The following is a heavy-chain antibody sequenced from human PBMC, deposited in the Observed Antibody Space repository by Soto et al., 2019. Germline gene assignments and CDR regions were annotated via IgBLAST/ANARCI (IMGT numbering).Heavy chain of an antibody. V-gene: IGHV1-3*01. Sequence: EASVKVSCKASGYAFTSYAMHWVRQAPGQRLEWMGWINAGNGNTKYSQKFQGRVTITRDTSASTAYMELSSLRSEDTAVYYCARDGIKYYYGSGSYYTPPGYFDYWGQGTLVTVSS. D-gene: IGHD3-10*01. CDR3: ARDGIKYYYGSGSYYTPPGYFDY. CDR2: INAGNGNT. J-gene: IGHJ4*02. CDR1: GYAFTSYA.